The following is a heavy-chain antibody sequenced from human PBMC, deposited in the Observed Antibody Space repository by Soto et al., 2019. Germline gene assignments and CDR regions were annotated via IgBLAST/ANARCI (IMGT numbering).Heavy chain of an antibody. CDR1: GFTFSSYW. D-gene: IGHD3-22*01. V-gene: IGHV3-7*04. J-gene: IGHJ3*01. Sequence: GGSLRLSCAASGFTFSSYWMSWVRQAPGKGLEWVANIKQDGTEKWYVDSVKGRFTISRDNAKNSLYLQINSLRAEDTAVYYCARGDYYDTRGRFSDAFDVWGQGTMVTVS. CDR3: ARGDYYDTRGRFSDAFDV. CDR2: IKQDGTEK.